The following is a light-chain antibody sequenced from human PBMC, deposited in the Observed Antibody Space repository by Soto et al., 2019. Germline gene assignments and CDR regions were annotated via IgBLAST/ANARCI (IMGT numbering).Light chain of an antibody. CDR2: LNNDGSH. CDR1: SGHSSYA. CDR3: QTWGTGFQF. Sequence: QSVLTQSPSASASLGASVKLTCTLSSGHSSYAIAWHQKQPGKGPRYLMDLNNDGSHTKGDGIPDRFSGSSSGADRYLIISSLQSEDEADYYCQTWGTGFQFFGGGTKLT. V-gene: IGLV4-69*01. J-gene: IGLJ2*01.